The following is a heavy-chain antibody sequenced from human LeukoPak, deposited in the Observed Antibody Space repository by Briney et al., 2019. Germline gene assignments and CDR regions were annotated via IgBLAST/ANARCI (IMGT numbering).Heavy chain of an antibody. CDR2: ISYDGNSK. CDR1: GFTFSTYV. CDR3: ARVIISTKYYSGLDV. V-gene: IGHV3-30*03. J-gene: IGHJ6*02. Sequence: PGRSLRLSCAGSGFTFSTYVIHWVRQTPGKGLEWAALISYDGNSKYYADSVKGRFTISRDNSKNTVYLQMDSLRPADRAVYYCARVIISTKYYSGLDVWGQGTTVTVSS. D-gene: IGHD2/OR15-2a*01.